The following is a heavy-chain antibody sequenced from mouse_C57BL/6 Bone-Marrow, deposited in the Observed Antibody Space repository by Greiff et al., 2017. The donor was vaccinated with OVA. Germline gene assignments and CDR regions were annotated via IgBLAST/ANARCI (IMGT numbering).Heavy chain of an antibody. CDR1: GYAFTNYL. D-gene: IGHD2-2*01. Sequence: QVQLQQSGAELVRPGTSVKVSCKASGYAFTNYLIEWVKQRPGQGLEWIGVINPGSGGTNYNEKFKGKATLTADKSSSTAYMQLSSLTSEDSAVYVCARGGLRLYAMDYWGQGTSVTVSS. CDR2: INPGSGGT. CDR3: ARGGLRLYAMDY. V-gene: IGHV1-54*01. J-gene: IGHJ4*01.